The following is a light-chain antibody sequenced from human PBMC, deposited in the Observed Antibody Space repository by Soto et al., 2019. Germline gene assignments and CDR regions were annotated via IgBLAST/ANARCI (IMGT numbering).Light chain of an antibody. CDR1: TSNIGSNT. Sequence: QAVVTQPPSASGTPEQRVTISCSGSTSNIGSNTVNWYRQLPGTTPKLLIYTNDQRPSGVPDRFSGSKSGTSASLAISGLQSEDEADYYCAAWDDYLNGWVFGGGTKLTVL. J-gene: IGLJ3*02. CDR3: AAWDDYLNGWV. CDR2: TND. V-gene: IGLV1-44*01.